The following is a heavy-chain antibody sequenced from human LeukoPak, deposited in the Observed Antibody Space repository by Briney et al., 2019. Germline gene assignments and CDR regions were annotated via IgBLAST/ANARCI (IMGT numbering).Heavy chain of an antibody. CDR1: RFSFSSYW. CDR2: LNQNGNEK. J-gene: IGHJ4*02. Sequence: GGSLRLSCAASRFSFSSYWMTWVRQAPGKGLEWVANLNQNGNEKYYEDSVRGRFTIFRDNARNSLYLQMDNLRVEDTGVYYCTRDLATGRPHDFWGQGTLVTVSS. CDR3: TRDLATGRPHDF. D-gene: IGHD3-9*01. V-gene: IGHV3-7*01.